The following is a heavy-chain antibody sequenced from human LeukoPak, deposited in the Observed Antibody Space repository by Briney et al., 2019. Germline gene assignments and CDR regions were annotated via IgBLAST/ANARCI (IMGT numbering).Heavy chain of an antibody. V-gene: IGHV2-5*01. D-gene: IGHD3-10*01. J-gene: IGHJ4*02. Sequence: CGPTLVNPTQTLTLTCTFSGVSLSTTGVGVGWIRQSPGKALGWLPVNNWNDDKSYSPSLKSRLTITQDTTKNQVVLIKTKMHPVDTATYYCAHKGRGSGSYNMWGQGTLVTVSS. CDR2: NNWNDDK. CDR1: GVSLSTTGVG. CDR3: AHKGRGSGSYNM.